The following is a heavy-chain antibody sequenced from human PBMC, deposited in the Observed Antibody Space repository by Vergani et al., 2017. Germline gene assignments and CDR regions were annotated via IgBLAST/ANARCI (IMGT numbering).Heavy chain of an antibody. CDR2: IYHSGST. J-gene: IGHJ4*02. V-gene: IGHV4-38-2*02. CDR1: GYSISSGYY. Sequence: QVQLPESGPGLVKPSEPLSLTCTVSGYSISSGYYWGWIRQPPGKGLEWIGSIYHSGSTYYNPSLKSRVTISVDTSKNQFSLKLSSVTAADTAVYYCARDGGSGSYRYWGQGTLVTVSS. D-gene: IGHD3-10*01. CDR3: ARDGGSGSYRY.